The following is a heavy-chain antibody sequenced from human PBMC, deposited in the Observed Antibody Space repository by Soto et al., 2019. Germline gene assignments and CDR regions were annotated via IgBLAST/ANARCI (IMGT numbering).Heavy chain of an antibody. Sequence: GGSLRLSCAASGFSFIAYAMHWVRQAPGKGLEWVAVTSYDGTNKYYADSVKGRFSISRDNSKNTLYLQMNSLRAEDTAVYYCANGYYYDSSGYYLHYWGQGTLVTVSS. CDR3: ANGYYYDSSGYYLHY. CDR1: GFSFIAYA. J-gene: IGHJ4*02. CDR2: TSYDGTNK. D-gene: IGHD3-22*01. V-gene: IGHV3-30*18.